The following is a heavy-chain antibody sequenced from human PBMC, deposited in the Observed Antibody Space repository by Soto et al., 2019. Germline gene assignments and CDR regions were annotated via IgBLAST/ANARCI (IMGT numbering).Heavy chain of an antibody. CDR2: IYSGGST. CDR3: ARGSGSLYYFDF. J-gene: IGHJ4*02. CDR1: GFSVSTNY. Sequence: GSLRLSCAASGFSVSTNYMTWVRQAPGKGLEWVSVIYSGGSTYYADSVKGRFTISRDNSKNTLHLQMNSLRAADTAVYYCARGSGSLYYFDFWGRGTLVTVSS. V-gene: IGHV3-53*01. D-gene: IGHD1-26*01.